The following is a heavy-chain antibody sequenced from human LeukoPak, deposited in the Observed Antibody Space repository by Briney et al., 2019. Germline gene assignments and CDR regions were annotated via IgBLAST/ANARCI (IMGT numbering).Heavy chain of an antibody. V-gene: IGHV3-9*01. J-gene: IGHJ3*02. D-gene: IGHD6-19*01. CDR3: ANFHREQWLPTLSPDAFDI. CDR1: GFTFDDYA. Sequence: GGSLRLSCAASGFTFDDYAMHWVRQAPGKGLEWVSGISWNSGSIGYADSVKGRFTISRDNAKNSLYLQMNSLRAEDTASYYCANFHREQWLPTLSPDAFDIWGQGTMVTVSS. CDR2: ISWNSGSI.